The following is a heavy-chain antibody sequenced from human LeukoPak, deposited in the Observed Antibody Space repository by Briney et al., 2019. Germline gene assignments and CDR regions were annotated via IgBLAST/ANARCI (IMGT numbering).Heavy chain of an antibody. Sequence: AGASLRLSCAASGFTFSSYAMSWVRQAPGKGLEWVSAISGSGGSTYYADSVKGRFTISRDNSKNTLYLQMNSLRAEDTAVYYCAKFPYYYGSGSPQWVYWGQGTLVTVSS. CDR1: GFTFSSYA. J-gene: IGHJ4*02. CDR3: AKFPYYYGSGSPQWVY. D-gene: IGHD3-10*01. V-gene: IGHV3-23*01. CDR2: ISGSGGST.